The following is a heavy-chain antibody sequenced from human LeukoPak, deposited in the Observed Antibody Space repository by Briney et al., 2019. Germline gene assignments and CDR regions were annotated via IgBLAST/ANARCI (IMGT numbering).Heavy chain of an antibody. Sequence: SETLSLTCAVYGGSFSGYYWSWLRQPPGKGLEGCGEINHSGSNNYNPSLKSRVTISVDTSKTQFSLKLSSVTAADTAVYYCARRSELPYFDWFDYNWFDPCGQGTLVTVSS. CDR1: GGSFSGYY. CDR2: INHSGSN. J-gene: IGHJ5*02. V-gene: IGHV4-34*01. D-gene: IGHD3-9*01. CDR3: ARRSELPYFDWFDYNWFDP.